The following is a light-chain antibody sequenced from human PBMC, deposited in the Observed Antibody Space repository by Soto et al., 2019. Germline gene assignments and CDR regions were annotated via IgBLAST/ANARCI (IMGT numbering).Light chain of an antibody. CDR3: QTFDSSLTISWV. CDR1: SSNTGRGYK. V-gene: IGLV1-40*01. Sequence: QSVLTQPPSVSGARGQRAPTSSTGSSSNTGRGYKVHWYQQFPGSAPRLLLSGDSNRPSGVPDRFSGSRSGTSASLAITGLQAEDEADYYCQTFDSSLTISWVFGGGTKLTVL. J-gene: IGLJ3*02. CDR2: GDS.